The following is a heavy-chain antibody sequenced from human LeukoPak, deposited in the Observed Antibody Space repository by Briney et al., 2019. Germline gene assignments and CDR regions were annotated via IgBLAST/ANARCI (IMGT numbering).Heavy chain of an antibody. D-gene: IGHD6-13*01. CDR1: GYTFTGYY. Sequence: GASVKVSCKASGYTFTGYYMHWVRQAPEQGLEWMGWINPNSGGTNYAQKFQGRVTMTRDTSISTVYMELSRLRSDDTAVYYCATDSSSSNWFDPWVQGTLVTVSS. J-gene: IGHJ5*02. CDR2: INPNSGGT. CDR3: ATDSSSSNWFDP. V-gene: IGHV1-2*02.